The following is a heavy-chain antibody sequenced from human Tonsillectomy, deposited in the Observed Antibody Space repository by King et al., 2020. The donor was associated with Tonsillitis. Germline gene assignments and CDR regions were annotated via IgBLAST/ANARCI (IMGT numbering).Heavy chain of an antibody. V-gene: IGHV3-30*18. CDR1: GFTFSSYG. CDR2: ISYDGSNK. Sequence: VQLVESGGGVVQPGRSLRLSCAASGFTFSSYGMHWVRQAPGKGLEWVAVISYDGSNKYYVDSVKGRFTISRDNSKNTLYLQRNSLRAEDTAVYYCAKEDCSSTSCYIPDYYYYAMDVWGQGTTVTVSS. D-gene: IGHD2-2*02. CDR3: AKEDCSSTSCYIPDYYYYAMDV. J-gene: IGHJ6*02.